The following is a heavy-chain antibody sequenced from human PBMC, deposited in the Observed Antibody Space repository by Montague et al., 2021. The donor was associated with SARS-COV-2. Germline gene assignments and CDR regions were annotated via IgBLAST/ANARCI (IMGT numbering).Heavy chain of an antibody. D-gene: IGHD3-16*01. CDR2: IYASGST. CDR3: VRDGGNWYYFDY. J-gene: IGHJ4*02. CDR1: GVSITSYY. V-gene: IGHV4-4*07. Sequence: SETLSLTCGISGVSITSYYWSWVRQPAGKGLEWIGHIYASGSTNYSPSLKSRVRLSIDNPKNQFSLKLGSLTAADTAVYYCVRDGGNWYYFDYWGQGALVTVSS.